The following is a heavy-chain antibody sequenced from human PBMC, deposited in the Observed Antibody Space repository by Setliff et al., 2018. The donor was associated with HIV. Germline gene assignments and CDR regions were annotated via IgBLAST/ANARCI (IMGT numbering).Heavy chain of an antibody. CDR2: IDWDDDE. Sequence: SGPTLVNPTQTLTLTCTFSGFSLTTTGMCVTWIRQPPGKALERLARIDWDDDEYYSTSLKTRLTISKDTSKNQVALTMTNMDPVDTATYYCARIKGSWYVDHWGQGTLVTVSS. CDR1: GFSLTTTGMC. CDR3: ARIKGSWYVDH. V-gene: IGHV2-70*11. J-gene: IGHJ4*02. D-gene: IGHD6-13*01.